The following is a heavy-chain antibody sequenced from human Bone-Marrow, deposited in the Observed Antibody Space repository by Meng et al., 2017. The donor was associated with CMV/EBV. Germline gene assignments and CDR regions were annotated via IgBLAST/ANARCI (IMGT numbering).Heavy chain of an antibody. CDR1: GYTFTGYY. Sequence: ASVKVSCKASGYTFTGYYMHWVRRAPGQGLEWMGRINPNSGGTNYAQKFQGRVTMTRDTSISTAYMELSRLRSDDTAVYYCARGGCSSTSCSPEWFDPWGQGTLVTVSS. V-gene: IGHV1-2*06. D-gene: IGHD2-2*01. J-gene: IGHJ5*02. CDR2: INPNSGGT. CDR3: ARGGCSSTSCSPEWFDP.